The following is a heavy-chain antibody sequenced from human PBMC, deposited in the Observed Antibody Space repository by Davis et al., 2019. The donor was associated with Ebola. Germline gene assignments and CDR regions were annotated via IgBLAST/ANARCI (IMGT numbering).Heavy chain of an antibody. J-gene: IGHJ6*02. V-gene: IGHV1-69*06. CDR1: GGTFSSYA. D-gene: IGHD5-12*01. CDR3: ARDPGYSGYDSGMDV. CDR2: IIPIFGTA. Sequence: AASVKVSCKASGGTFSSYAISWVRQAPGQGLEWMGGIIPIFGTANYAQKFQGRVTITADKSTSTAYMELSSLRSEDTAVYYCARDPGYSGYDSGMDVWGQGTTVTVSS.